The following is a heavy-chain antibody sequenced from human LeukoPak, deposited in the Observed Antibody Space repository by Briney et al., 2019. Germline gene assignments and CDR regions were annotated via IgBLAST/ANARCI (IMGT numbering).Heavy chain of an antibody. J-gene: IGHJ5*02. V-gene: IGHV6-1*01. CDR1: GDSASSNSVT. CDR3: ARRLTQYVCFDP. Sequence: NPSQTLSLTCAISGDSASSNSVTWNWIRQSPSRGLEWLGRTYYRSTWYNDYAVSVRGRITVNPDTSKNQFSLHLNSVTPEDTAVYYCARRLTQYVCFDPWGQGILVTVSS. CDR2: TYYRSTWYN. D-gene: IGHD2-2*01.